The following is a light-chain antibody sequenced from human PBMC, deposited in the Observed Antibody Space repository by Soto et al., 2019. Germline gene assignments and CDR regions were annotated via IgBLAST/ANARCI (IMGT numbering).Light chain of an antibody. CDR3: QQYGSSLFT. J-gene: IGKJ3*01. CDR2: GAS. CDR1: QNVSSSY. Sequence: EIVLTQSPGTLSLSPGERATLSCRASQNVSSSYLAWYQQKPGQAPRLLIYGASSRATGIPDRFSGSGSGTDFTLTISRLEPEDFAVYYCQQYGSSLFTFGPGTKVDMK. V-gene: IGKV3-20*01.